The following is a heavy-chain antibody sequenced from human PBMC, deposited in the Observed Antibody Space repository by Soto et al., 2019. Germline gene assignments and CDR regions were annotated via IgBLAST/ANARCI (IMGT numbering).Heavy chain of an antibody. CDR2: FDPEDGET. CDR1: GYRNTVVS. Sequence: ASVNGACKVSGYRNTVVSMHWGRKANGKGLEWMGGFDPEDGETIYAQKFQGRVTMTEDTSTDTAYMELSSLRSEDTAVYYCATGTMVRGVIIKWAHDAFDIWGQGTMVTVSS. D-gene: IGHD3-10*01. V-gene: IGHV1-24*01. J-gene: IGHJ3*02. CDR3: ATGTMVRGVIIKWAHDAFDI.